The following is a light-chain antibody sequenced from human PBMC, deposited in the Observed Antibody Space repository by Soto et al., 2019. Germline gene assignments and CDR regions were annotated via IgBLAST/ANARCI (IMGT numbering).Light chain of an antibody. CDR2: GAS. CDR1: QSVSSN. J-gene: IGKJ2*01. CDR3: QQYNDWPPQDT. Sequence: EIVMTQSPATLSVSPGERVTLSCRASQSVSSNLAWYQQKPGQAPRLLIYGASTRATAVPARFSGSGSGTEFTLTIGSLQSEDFAVYVCQQYNDWPPQDTFGQGTKLEIK. V-gene: IGKV3-15*01.